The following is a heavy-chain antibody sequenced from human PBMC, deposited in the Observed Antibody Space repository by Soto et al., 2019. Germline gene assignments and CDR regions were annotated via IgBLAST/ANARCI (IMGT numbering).Heavy chain of an antibody. CDR1: GGSISSGGYY. V-gene: IGHV4-31*03. CDR2: IYYSGST. Sequence: SETLSLTCTVSGGSISSGGYYWSWIRQHPGKGLEWIGYIYYSGSTYYNPSLKSRVTISVDTSKNQFSLKLSSVTAADTAVYYCARSSAYYYDSSGYYHLLFDPWGQGTLVTVSS. D-gene: IGHD3-22*01. CDR3: ARSSAYYYDSSGYYHLLFDP. J-gene: IGHJ5*02.